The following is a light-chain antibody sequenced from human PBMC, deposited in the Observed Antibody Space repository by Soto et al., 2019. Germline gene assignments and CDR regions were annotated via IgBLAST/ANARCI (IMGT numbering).Light chain of an antibody. J-gene: IGLJ1*01. CDR1: SSDVGRYDY. CDR2: EVT. V-gene: IGLV2-8*01. CDR3: TSNAGRNIFV. Sequence: QSVLTQPPSASGSPGQSVTISCTGTSSDVGRYDYVSWYQQHPGKAPKLMIYEVTKRPSGVPDRFSGSKSGNTASLTVSGLQAEDEADYYCTSNAGRNIFVFGTGTKVTVL.